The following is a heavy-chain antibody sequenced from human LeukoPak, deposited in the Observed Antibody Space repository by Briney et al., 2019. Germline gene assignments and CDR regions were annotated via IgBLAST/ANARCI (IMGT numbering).Heavy chain of an antibody. Sequence: PGGSLRLSCTASGFAFSSYAMSWVRQAPGVRLEWVSAIDGGGGRTWHADSVRGRFTISRDNSENTLFMQMNSLRAEDTAVYYCAKDFYDSSGSRYDYWGQGTLVTVSS. CDR1: GFAFSSYA. CDR3: AKDFYDSSGSRYDY. J-gene: IGHJ4*02. D-gene: IGHD3-22*01. CDR2: IDGGGGRT. V-gene: IGHV3-23*01.